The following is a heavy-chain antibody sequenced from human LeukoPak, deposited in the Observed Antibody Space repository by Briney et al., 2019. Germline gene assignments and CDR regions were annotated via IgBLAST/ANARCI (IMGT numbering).Heavy chain of an antibody. D-gene: IGHD3-3*01. CDR1: GFTFSSYW. Sequence: PGGSLRLSCAASGFTFSSYWMHWVRQAPGKRLVWVSRINSDGSSTSYADSVTGRFTISRDNAKNTLYLQMNSLRAEDTAVYYCAREPTTTFGVVDRYGMDVWGQGTSVTVSS. CDR3: AREPTTTFGVVDRYGMDV. CDR2: INSDGSST. J-gene: IGHJ6*02. V-gene: IGHV3-74*01.